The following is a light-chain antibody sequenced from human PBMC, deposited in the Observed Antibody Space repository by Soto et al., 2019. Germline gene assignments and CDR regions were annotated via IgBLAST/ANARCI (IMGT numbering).Light chain of an antibody. J-gene: IGLJ2*01. CDR2: NNT. CDR1: NSNIGAGFG. CDR3: QSFDINVLALI. Sequence: QSVLTQPPSVSGAPGRRVTISCTGSNSNIGAGFGVQWYQQFPRTAPRLLIYNNTNRPSGVPDRFSASKSGTSASLAITGLRAEDEADYYCQSFDINVLALIFGVGTKLTVL. V-gene: IGLV1-40*01.